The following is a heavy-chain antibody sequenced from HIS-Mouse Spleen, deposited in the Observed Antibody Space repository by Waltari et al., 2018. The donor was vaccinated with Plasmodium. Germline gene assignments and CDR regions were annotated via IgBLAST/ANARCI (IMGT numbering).Heavy chain of an antibody. CDR1: GGSFSGYY. J-gene: IGHJ3*02. CDR2: INHSGRT. CDR3: ARAPIRDAFDI. D-gene: IGHD3-9*01. V-gene: IGHV4-34*01. Sequence: QVQLQQWGAGLLKPSETLSLTCAVYGGSFSGYYWSWIRPPPGKGRRWCGEINHSGRTNNNPALKSRFTRSVDTSKIQFSLKLSSVTAADTAVYYCARAPIRDAFDIWGQGTMVTVSS.